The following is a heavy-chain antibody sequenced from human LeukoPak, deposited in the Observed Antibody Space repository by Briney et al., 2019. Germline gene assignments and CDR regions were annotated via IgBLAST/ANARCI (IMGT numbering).Heavy chain of an antibody. Sequence: GGSLRLSCAASGFTLKNYWMHWVRHAPGKGLVWVSVIQNDGTTTYADSVKGRFTISRDNAKNTMYLQMNSLRVDDTAVYYCGRGGVVGAFDYWGQGILVTVSS. CDR3: GRGGVVGAFDY. CDR1: GFTLKNYW. D-gene: IGHD1-26*01. J-gene: IGHJ4*02. V-gene: IGHV3-74*01. CDR2: IQNDGTT.